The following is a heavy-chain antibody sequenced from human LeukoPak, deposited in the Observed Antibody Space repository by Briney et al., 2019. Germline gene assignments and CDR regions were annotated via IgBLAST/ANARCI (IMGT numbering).Heavy chain of an antibody. D-gene: IGHD2-2*01. CDR1: GYTFTGYY. V-gene: IGHV1-2*06. CDR3: ARAGVGRYCSSTSCHDYYYYGMDV. Sequence: GASVKVSCKASGYTFTGYYMHWVRQAPGQGLEWMGRINPNSGGTNYAQKFQGRVTMTRDTSISTAYMELSRLRSDDTAVYYCARAGVGRYCSSTSCHDYYYYGMDVWGQGTTVTVSS. J-gene: IGHJ6*02. CDR2: INPNSGGT.